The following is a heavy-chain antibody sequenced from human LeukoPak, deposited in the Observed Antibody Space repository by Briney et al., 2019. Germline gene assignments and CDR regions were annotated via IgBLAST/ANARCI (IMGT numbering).Heavy chain of an antibody. Sequence: GESLKISCKGSGYSFTSYWIGWVRQMPGEGLEWMGIIYPGDSDTRYSPSFQGQVTISADKSISTAYLQWSSLKASDTAMYYCARHGGYYDSSGYYPPGDYWGQGTLVTVSS. D-gene: IGHD3-22*01. CDR1: GYSFTSYW. J-gene: IGHJ4*02. CDR3: ARHGGYYDSSGYYPPGDY. V-gene: IGHV5-51*01. CDR2: IYPGDSDT.